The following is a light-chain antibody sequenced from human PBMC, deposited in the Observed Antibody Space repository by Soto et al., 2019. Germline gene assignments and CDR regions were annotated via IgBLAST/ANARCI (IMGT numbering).Light chain of an antibody. J-gene: IGLJ1*01. CDR1: RSDVGGYNY. CDR2: EVS. CDR3: FSFTTDWTHV. V-gene: IGLV2-14*01. Sequence: QSALTQPASMSGSPGQSITISCTGTRSDVGGYNYVSWYQQHPGKAPKLIISEVSNRPSGVSNRFSGSKSGTAASLTISGLQTEDEADYFCFSFTTDWTHVFGTGTKVTVL.